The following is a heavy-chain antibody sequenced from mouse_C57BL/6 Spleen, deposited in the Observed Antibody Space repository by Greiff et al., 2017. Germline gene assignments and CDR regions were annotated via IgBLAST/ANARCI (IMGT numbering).Heavy chain of an antibody. CDR1: GYTFTSYG. D-gene: IGHD2-4*01. J-gene: IGHJ4*01. V-gene: IGHV1-81*01. Sequence: VQLQQSGAELARPGASVKLSCKASGYTFTSYGISWVKQRTGQGLEWIGEIYPRSGNTYYNEKFKGKATLTADKSSSTAYMELRSLTSEDSAVYFCANLYYDYDNYAMDYWGQGTSVTVSS. CDR3: ANLYYDYDNYAMDY. CDR2: IYPRSGNT.